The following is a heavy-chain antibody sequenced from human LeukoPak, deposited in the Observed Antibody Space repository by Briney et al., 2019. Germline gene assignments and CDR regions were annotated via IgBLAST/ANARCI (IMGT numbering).Heavy chain of an antibody. Sequence: ASVKVSCKASGYTFTSYGISWVRQAPGQGLEWMGWISAYNGNTNYAQKLQGRVTMTTDTSTSTAYMELRSLRSDDTAVYYCARGLVSYIVVVPAANVIPFDYWGQGTLVTVSS. CDR2: ISAYNGNT. CDR1: GYTFTSYG. CDR3: ARGLVSYIVVVPAANVIPFDY. V-gene: IGHV1-18*01. J-gene: IGHJ4*02. D-gene: IGHD2-2*01.